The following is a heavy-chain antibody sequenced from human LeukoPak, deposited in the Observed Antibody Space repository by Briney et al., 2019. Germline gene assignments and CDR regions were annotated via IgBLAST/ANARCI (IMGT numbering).Heavy chain of an antibody. CDR1: GGSISSSSYY. Sequence: KPSETLSLTCTVSGGSISSSSYYWGWIRQPPGKGLELIGSIYYSGSTYYNPFLKSRVTISVDTSKNQFSLRLSSVTAADTAVYYCARQVGAYYGHRIPSAFDYWGQGTLVTVSS. V-gene: IGHV4-39*01. D-gene: IGHD1-26*01. J-gene: IGHJ4*02. CDR2: IYYSGST. CDR3: ARQVGAYYGHRIPSAFDY.